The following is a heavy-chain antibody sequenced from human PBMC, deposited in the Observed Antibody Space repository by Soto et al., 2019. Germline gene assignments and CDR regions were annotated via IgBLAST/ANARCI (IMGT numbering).Heavy chain of an antibody. J-gene: IGHJ3*01. CDR1: GFTISGEKY. D-gene: IGHD1-1*01. V-gene: IGHV3-53*01. CDR3: ATWHEREHAYDV. Sequence: DGQLVESGGGLIQPGESLRLSCGAFGFTISGEKYVAWVRQAPGKGLEWVSALYDIDGPFYADSVKGRFTTSSDSSKTTVYLQMNALRLDATAGYYWATWHEREHAYDVWGLGTTFTVSS. CDR2: LYDIDGP.